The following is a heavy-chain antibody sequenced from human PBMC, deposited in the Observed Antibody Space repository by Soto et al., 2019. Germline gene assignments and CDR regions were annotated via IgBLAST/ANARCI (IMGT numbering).Heavy chain of an antibody. CDR1: GYTFTSYY. V-gene: IGHV1-46*01. D-gene: IGHD2-2*02. Sequence: GASVRVSCKASGYTFTSYYMHWVRQAPGQGLEWMGIINPSGGSTSYAQKFQGRVTMTRDTSTSTVYMELSSLRSEDTAVYYCARDGELVVPAAIPIGGMDVWGQGTTVTV. CDR2: INPSGGST. CDR3: ARDGELVVPAAIPIGGMDV. J-gene: IGHJ6*02.